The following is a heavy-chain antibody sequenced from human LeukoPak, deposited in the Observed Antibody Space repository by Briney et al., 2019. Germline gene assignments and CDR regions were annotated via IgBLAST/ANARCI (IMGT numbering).Heavy chain of an antibody. Sequence: NPSETLSLTCTVSGGSISSYYWSWIRQPPGKGLEWIGFIYCSGSTNYNPSLKSRVTISVDTSKNQFSLNLSSVTAADTAIYYCARLKDGVFGPWGQGTLVTVSS. CDR3: ARLKDGVFGP. V-gene: IGHV4-59*08. J-gene: IGHJ5*02. CDR2: IYCSGST. CDR1: GGSISSYY. D-gene: IGHD2-8*01.